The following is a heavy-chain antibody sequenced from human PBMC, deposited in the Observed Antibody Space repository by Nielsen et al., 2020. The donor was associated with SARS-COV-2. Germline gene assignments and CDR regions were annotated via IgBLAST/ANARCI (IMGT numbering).Heavy chain of an antibody. J-gene: IGHJ6*02. V-gene: IGHV5-51*01. CDR1: GYSFTSNW. Sequence: KVSCKGSGYSFTSNWIGWVRQMPGKGLEWMGIIYPGDSETRYSPSFQGQVTISADKSNSIAYLQWSSLKASDTAMYYCARFLGYCTGGSCATDFYYYAMDVWGQGTTVTISS. D-gene: IGHD2-15*01. CDR3: ARFLGYCTGGSCATDFYYYAMDV. CDR2: IYPGDSET.